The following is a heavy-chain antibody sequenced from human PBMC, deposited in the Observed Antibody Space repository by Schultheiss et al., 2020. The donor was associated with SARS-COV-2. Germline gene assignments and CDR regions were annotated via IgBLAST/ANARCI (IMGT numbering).Heavy chain of an antibody. V-gene: IGHV4-61*01. CDR1: GGSISSSSYY. J-gene: IGHJ5*02. D-gene: IGHD5-12*01. CDR3: AREGPRRGYSGPNWFDP. CDR2: ISYSGST. Sequence: GSLRLSCTVSGGSISSSSYYWGWIRQPPGKGLEWIGDISYSGSTNYNPSLKSRVTISVDTSKNQFSLKLSLVTAADTAVYYCAREGPRRGYSGPNWFDPWGQGTLVTVSS.